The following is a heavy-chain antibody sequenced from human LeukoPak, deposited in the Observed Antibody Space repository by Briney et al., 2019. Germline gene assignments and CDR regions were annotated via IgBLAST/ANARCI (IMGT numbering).Heavy chain of an antibody. Sequence: SETLSLTCAVYGGSFSGYYWSWIRQPPGKGLEWIGYIYYSGSTNYNPSPKSRVTMSVDTSKNQFSLKLSSVTAADTAVYYCARDHSRGEPFDYWGQGTLVTVSS. CDR3: ARDHSRGEPFDY. D-gene: IGHD3-22*01. V-gene: IGHV4-59*12. CDR1: GGSFSGYY. CDR2: IYYSGST. J-gene: IGHJ4*02.